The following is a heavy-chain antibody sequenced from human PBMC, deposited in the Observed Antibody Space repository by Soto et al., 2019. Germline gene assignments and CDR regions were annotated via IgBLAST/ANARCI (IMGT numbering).Heavy chain of an antibody. J-gene: IGHJ6*02. D-gene: IGHD5-12*01. CDR3: AKGTHSGYGSSLVDV. V-gene: IGHV3-13*01. Sequence: QPGGSLRLSCAASGFTFSSYDMHWVRQATGKGLEWVSSIGTAGDTYYPGSVKGRFTIFREDAKNSLYLQMNSLRAGDTAVYYCAKGTHSGYGSSLVDVWGQGTTVTVSS. CDR1: GFTFSSYD. CDR2: IGTAGDT.